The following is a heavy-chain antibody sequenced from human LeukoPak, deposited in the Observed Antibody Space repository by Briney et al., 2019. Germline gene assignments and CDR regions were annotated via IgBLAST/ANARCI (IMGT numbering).Heavy chain of an antibody. D-gene: IGHD6-13*01. Sequence: SGPALVKPTQTLTLTCTFSGFSLSTSGMCVSWIRQPLGKALEWLARIDWDDDKYYSTSPKTRLTISKDTSKNQVVLTMTNMDPVDTATYYCARTHSSSWYYFDYWGQGTLVTVSS. CDR2: IDWDDDK. J-gene: IGHJ4*02. CDR3: ARTHSSSWYYFDY. V-gene: IGHV2-70*11. CDR1: GFSLSTSGMC.